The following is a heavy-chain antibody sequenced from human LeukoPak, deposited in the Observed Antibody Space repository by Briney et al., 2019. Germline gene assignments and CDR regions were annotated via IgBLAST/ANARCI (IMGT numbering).Heavy chain of an antibody. CDR1: GFTFDDYG. D-gene: IGHD3-10*01. V-gene: IGHV3-20*01. CDR3: ARAGNSYYYYMDV. CDR2: ISWNRGST. J-gene: IGHJ6*03. Sequence: GGSLRLSCAASGFTFDDYGVNWVRQAPGKGLEWVSGISWNRGSTSYADSVKGRFTISRDNAKNSLYLQMNNLRAEDTALYLCARAGNSYYYYMDVWGKGTTVTVSS.